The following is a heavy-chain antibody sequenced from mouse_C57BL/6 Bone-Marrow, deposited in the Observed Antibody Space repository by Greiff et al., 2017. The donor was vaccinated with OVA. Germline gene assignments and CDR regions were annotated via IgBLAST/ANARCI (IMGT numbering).Heavy chain of an antibody. CDR3: ARINYWYFDV. V-gene: IGHV5-17*01. CDR1: GFTFSDYG. Sequence: EVQLLESGGGLVKPGASLKLSCAASGFTFSDYGMHWVRQAPEQGLEWVAYISSGSSTTYYADTVKGRVTISRDNANNTLFLHMTSLRSEDTAMYYGARINYWYFDVWGTGTAVTVSA. CDR2: ISSGSSTT. J-gene: IGHJ1*03.